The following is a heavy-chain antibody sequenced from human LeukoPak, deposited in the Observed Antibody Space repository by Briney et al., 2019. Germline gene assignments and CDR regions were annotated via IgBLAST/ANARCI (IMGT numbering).Heavy chain of an antibody. CDR3: ARRGGTYYYDSSGYPNAFDI. J-gene: IGHJ3*02. V-gene: IGHV5-51*01. D-gene: IGHD3-22*01. Sequence: GESLKISCKGSGYSFTSYWIGWVRQMPGKGLEWMGIIYPGDSDTRYSPSFQGQVTISADKSISTAYLQWSSLKASDTAMYYCARRGGTYYYDSSGYPNAFDIWGQGTMVTVSS. CDR1: GYSFTSYW. CDR2: IYPGDSDT.